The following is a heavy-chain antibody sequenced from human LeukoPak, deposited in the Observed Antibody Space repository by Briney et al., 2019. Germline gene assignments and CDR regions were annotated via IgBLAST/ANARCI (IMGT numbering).Heavy chain of an antibody. Sequence: SETLSLTCTVSGGSISSFYWRWIRQPPGKGLEWIGHIYYSGSTNYNPSLKSRVTISVDTSKNQFSLKLTSVTAADTAVYYCAKGALGVAPADWFDPWGQGILVTVSS. CDR3: AKGALGVAPADWFDP. J-gene: IGHJ5*02. CDR1: GGSISSFY. V-gene: IGHV4-59*01. D-gene: IGHD2-2*01. CDR2: IYYSGST.